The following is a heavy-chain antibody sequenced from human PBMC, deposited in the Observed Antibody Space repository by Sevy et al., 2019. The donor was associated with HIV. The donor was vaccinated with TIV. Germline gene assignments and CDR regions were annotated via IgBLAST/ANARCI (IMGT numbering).Heavy chain of an antibody. D-gene: IGHD6-13*01. CDR3: AKAASSSWTGGTFQH. V-gene: IGHV3-23*01. Sequence: GGSLRLSCAASGFIFSGYVMSWVRQAPGKGLEWDSTISGSGGSTYYADSVKGRFAISRDNSKNTLDLEMNSLRVEDTAVYYCAKAASSSWTGGTFQHWGQGTLVTVSS. CDR1: GFIFSGYV. J-gene: IGHJ1*01. CDR2: ISGSGGST.